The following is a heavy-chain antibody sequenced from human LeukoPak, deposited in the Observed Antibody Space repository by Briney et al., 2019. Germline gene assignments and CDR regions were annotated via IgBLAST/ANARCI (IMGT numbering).Heavy chain of an antibody. CDR1: GFTFSSYE. D-gene: IGHD2-2*01. CDR3: ARGLGEYQLLD. J-gene: IGHJ4*02. CDR2: ISSSGSTI. Sequence: GGSLRLSCAASGFTFSSYEMNWVRQAPGKGLEWVSYISSSGSTIYYADPVKGRFTISRDNAKNSLYLQMNSLRAEDTAVYYCARGLGEYQLLDWGQGTLVTVSS. V-gene: IGHV3-48*03.